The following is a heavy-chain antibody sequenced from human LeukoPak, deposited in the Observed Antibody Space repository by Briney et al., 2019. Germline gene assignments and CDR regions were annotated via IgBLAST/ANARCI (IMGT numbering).Heavy chain of an antibody. CDR2: INPNSGGT. CDR3: AREGYSSSWYSF. D-gene: IGHD6-13*01. J-gene: IGHJ4*02. V-gene: IGHV1-2*02. CDR1: GYTFIGYY. Sequence: ASVKVSCKASGYTFIGYYMHWVRQAPGQGLEWMGWINPNSGGTNYAQKFQGRVTMTRDTSISTAYMELSRLRSDDTAVYYCAREGYSSSWYSFWGQGTLVTVSS.